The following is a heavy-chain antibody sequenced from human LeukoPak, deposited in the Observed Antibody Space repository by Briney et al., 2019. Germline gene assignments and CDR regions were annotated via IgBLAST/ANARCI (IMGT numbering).Heavy chain of an antibody. D-gene: IGHD4-23*01. J-gene: IGHJ4*02. Sequence: ASETLSLTCAVYGGSFSGYYWSWIRQPPGKGLEWIGEINHSGSTNYNPSLTSRVTISVDTSKNQFSLKLSSVTAADTAVYYCARAVVTPKGGFDYWGQGTLVTVSS. CDR2: INHSGST. V-gene: IGHV4-34*01. CDR1: GGSFSGYY. CDR3: ARAVVTPKGGFDY.